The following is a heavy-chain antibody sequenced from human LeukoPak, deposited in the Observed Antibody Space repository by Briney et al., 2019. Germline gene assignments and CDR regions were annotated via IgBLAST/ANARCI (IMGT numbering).Heavy chain of an antibody. CDR1: GFTFGDYA. CDR2: IRSKAYGGTT. Sequence: GGSLRLSCTASGFTFGDYAMSWVRQAPGKGLEWVGFIRSKAYGGTTEYAASVKGRFTISRDDSKSIAYPQMNSLKTKDTAVYYCTREYAYYYGMDVWGQGTTVTVSS. V-gene: IGHV3-49*04. J-gene: IGHJ6*02. CDR3: TREYAYYYGMDV.